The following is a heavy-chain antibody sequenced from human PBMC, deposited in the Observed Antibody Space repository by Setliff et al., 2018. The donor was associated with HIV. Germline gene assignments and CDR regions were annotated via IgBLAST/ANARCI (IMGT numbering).Heavy chain of an antibody. CDR3: AKVFAFGVDGFDI. D-gene: IGHD3-10*01. CDR1: GFTFSNYA. Sequence: GESLKISCSASGFTFSNYAMGWVRQGPGKGLEWVSTIGAAGYPTHYAESVKGRFTISKDNSQNALYLQMNSLTDEDTAVYYCAKVFAFGVDGFDIWGQGTMVTVSS. CDR2: IGAAGYPT. J-gene: IGHJ3*02. V-gene: IGHV3-23*01.